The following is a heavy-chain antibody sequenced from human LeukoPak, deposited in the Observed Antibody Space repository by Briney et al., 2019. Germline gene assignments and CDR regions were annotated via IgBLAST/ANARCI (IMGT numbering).Heavy chain of an antibody. J-gene: IGHJ1*01. V-gene: IGHV1-24*01. CDR1: GYTLTKLS. D-gene: IGHD6-13*01. CDR2: FNPEDGET. CDR3: ARDNRAAAEYFQY. Sequence: ASVKVSCKVSGYTLTKLSMHWVRQAPGKGFEWIGGFNPEDGETIYAQKFQGRVTMTRDTSTSTVYMELSSLRSEDTAVYYCARDNRAAAEYFQYWGQGTLVTVSS.